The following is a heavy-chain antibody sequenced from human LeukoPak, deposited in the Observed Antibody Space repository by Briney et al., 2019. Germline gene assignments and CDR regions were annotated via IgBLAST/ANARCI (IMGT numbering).Heavy chain of an antibody. CDR1: GGSISSYY. CDR2: IYYSGST. D-gene: IGHD6-19*01. CDR3: ARGSGIAVAGTGLD. V-gene: IGHV4-59*01. Sequence: SETLSLTCTVSGGSISSYYWSWIRQPPGKGLEWIGYIYYSGSTNYNPSLKSRVTISVHTSKNQFSLKLSSVTAADTAVYYCARGSGIAVAGTGLDWGQGTLVTVSS. J-gene: IGHJ4*02.